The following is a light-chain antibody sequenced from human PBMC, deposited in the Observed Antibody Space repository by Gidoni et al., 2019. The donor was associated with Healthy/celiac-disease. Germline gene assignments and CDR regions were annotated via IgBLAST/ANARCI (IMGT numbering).Light chain of an antibody. V-gene: IGKV3-20*01. J-gene: IGKJ5*01. CDR1: PSVSSSY. CDR2: GAS. Sequence: EIVLTQSPGTLSLSPGERATLSCRASPSVSSSYLAWYQQKPCQAPRLLISGASSRATGIPDRFSGSGSGTDVTLTISRLEPEDFAVYYCQQYGSSPPITFGQGTRLEIK. CDR3: QQYGSSPPIT.